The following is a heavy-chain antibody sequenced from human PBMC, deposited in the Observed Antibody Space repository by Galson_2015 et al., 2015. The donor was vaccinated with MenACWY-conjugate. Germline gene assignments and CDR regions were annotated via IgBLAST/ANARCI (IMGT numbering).Heavy chain of an antibody. D-gene: IGHD6-19*01. V-gene: IGHV3-23*01. CDR1: GFTFSSYA. Sequence: SLRLSCAASGFTFSSYAMSWVRQAPGKGLEWVSAISGSGGSTYYADSVKGRFTISRDNSKNTLYLQMNSLRAEDTAVYYCAKDLSGIEWLGLDYWGQGTLVTVSS. CDR3: AKDLSGIEWLGLDY. CDR2: ISGSGGST. J-gene: IGHJ4*02.